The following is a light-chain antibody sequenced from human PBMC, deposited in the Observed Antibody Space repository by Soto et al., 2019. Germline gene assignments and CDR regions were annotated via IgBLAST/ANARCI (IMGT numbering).Light chain of an antibody. CDR2: WAS. Sequence: DIVMTQSPDSLAVSLGERATINCKSSQSVLYSSINKNYLAWYQQKPGQPPKLLIYWASTRESGVPDRFSGSGSGTDFTLNISSLQAEDVAVYYCQQYYNSWHTFGQGTKLEIK. CDR1: QSVLYSSINKNY. V-gene: IGKV4-1*01. J-gene: IGKJ2*01. CDR3: QQYYNSWHT.